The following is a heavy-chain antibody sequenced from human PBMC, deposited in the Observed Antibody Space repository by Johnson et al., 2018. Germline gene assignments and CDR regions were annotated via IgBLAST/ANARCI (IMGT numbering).Heavy chain of an antibody. CDR3: AREYGSSCYSPDAFDI. CDR2: MNPNSGNT. V-gene: IGHV1-8*01. J-gene: IGHJ3*02. Sequence: QVQLVQSGAEVKKPGASVKVSCKASGYTFTSYDINWVRQATGQGLEWMGWMNPNSGNTGYAQKFQGRVTMTRHTSISTAYMELSSLRSEDTAVYFCAREYGSSCYSPDAFDIWGQGTRVTVSS. D-gene: IGHD6-13*01. CDR1: GYTFTSYD.